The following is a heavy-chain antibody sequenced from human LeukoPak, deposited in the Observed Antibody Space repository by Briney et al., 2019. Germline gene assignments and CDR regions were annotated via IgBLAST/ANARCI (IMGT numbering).Heavy chain of an antibody. CDR3: ARDGTATIHRYGMDV. D-gene: IGHD1-26*01. J-gene: IGHJ6*02. V-gene: IGHV1-18*01. Sequence: ASVKVSCKASGYTFTKYGIRWVRQAPGQGLEWMGWISGYNSNVNYAQKFQGRVTMTTDTSTRTAYMELRSLRSDDTAVYYCARDGTATIHRYGMDVWGQGTTVTVSS. CDR2: ISGYNSNV. CDR1: GYTFTKYG.